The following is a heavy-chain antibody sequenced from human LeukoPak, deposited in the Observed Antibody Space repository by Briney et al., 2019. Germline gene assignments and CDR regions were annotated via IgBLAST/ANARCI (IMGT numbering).Heavy chain of an antibody. CDR2: INHSGST. J-gene: IGHJ3*02. D-gene: IGHD1-26*01. CDR3: ARGRIVGANDAFDI. CDR1: GGSFSGYY. Sequence: SETLSLTCAVYGGSFSGYYWSWIRQPPGKGLVWIGEINHSGSTNYNPSLKSRVTISVDTSKNQFSLKLSSVTAADTAVYYCARGRIVGANDAFDIWGQGTMVTVSS. V-gene: IGHV4-34*01.